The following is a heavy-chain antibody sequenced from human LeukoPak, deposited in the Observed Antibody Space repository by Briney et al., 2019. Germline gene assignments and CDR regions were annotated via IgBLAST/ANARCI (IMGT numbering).Heavy chain of an antibody. CDR3: TRDSVWGVDY. J-gene: IGHJ4*02. CDR1: GFTFGDYA. CDR2: IRSKAYGGTT. V-gene: IGHV3-49*04. Sequence: PGGSLRLSCTASGFTFGDYAMSWVRQAPGKGLEWVGFIRSKAYGGTTEYAASVKGRFTISRDDSKSIAYLQMNSLKTEDTAVYYCTRDSVWGVDYWGQGTLVTVSS. D-gene: IGHD3-16*01.